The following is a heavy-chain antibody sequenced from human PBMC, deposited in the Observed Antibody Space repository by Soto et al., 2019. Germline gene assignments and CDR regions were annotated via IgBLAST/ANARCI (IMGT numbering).Heavy chain of an antibody. V-gene: IGHV4-38-2*01. CDR3: AREMGDYYYYYGMDV. CDR2: IYHSGST. CDR1: GYSISSGYY. Sequence: GTLSLTCAVSGYSISSGYYWCWVRQPPGKGLEWIGSIYHSGSTYYNPSLKSRVTISVDTSKNQFSLKLSSVTAADTAVYYCAREMGDYYYYYGMDVWGQGTTVTVSS. D-gene: IGHD3-16*01. J-gene: IGHJ6*02.